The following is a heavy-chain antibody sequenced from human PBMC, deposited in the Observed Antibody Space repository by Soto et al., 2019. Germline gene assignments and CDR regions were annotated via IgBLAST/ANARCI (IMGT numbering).Heavy chain of an antibody. CDR1: GFTFSSYW. D-gene: IGHD6-13*01. J-gene: IGHJ6*02. V-gene: IGHV3-7*01. Sequence: EVQLVESGGGLVQPGGSLRLSCVDSGFTFSSYWMSWVRQAPVKGLEWVGNIKQDGSEENYADSVKGRFTISRDNAKNSMYLQMNSLRVEDTAMYYCARLAASGRGWDVWGQGTTVVVSS. CDR2: IKQDGSEE. CDR3: ARLAASGRGWDV.